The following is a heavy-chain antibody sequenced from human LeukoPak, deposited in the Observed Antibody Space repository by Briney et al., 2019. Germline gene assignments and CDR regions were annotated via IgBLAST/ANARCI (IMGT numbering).Heavy chain of an antibody. CDR2: INIGGANT. J-gene: IGHJ5*02. CDR1: GFTFNDYY. CDR3: ATDGAGFDT. Sequence: GESLRLSCAASGFTFNDYYMSWIRQAPGKGLEWLSYINIGGANTHYADSVKGRFTISRDNAKKSLYLEMNNLRAEDTAVYYCATDGAGFDTWGQGTLVTVSS. V-gene: IGHV3-11*01.